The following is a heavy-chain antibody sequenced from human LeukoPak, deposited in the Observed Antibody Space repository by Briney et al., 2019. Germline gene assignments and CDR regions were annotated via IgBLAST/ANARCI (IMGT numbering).Heavy chain of an antibody. V-gene: IGHV1-69*13. Sequence: ASVKVSCKASGGTFSSYAISWVRQAPGQGLEWMGGIIPIFGTANYAQKFQGRVTITADESTSTAYMELRSLRSDDTAVYYCARDYVEDAFDIWGQGTMVTVSS. D-gene: IGHD1-1*01. CDR3: ARDYVEDAFDI. CDR2: IIPIFGTA. CDR1: GGTFSSYA. J-gene: IGHJ3*02.